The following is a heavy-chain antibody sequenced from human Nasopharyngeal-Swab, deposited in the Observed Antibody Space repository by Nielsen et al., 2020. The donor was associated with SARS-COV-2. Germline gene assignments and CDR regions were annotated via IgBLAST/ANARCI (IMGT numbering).Heavy chain of an antibody. V-gene: IGHV4-34*01. CDR3: ARGPLGYCTGGVCYGLDY. CDR1: GGSFSGYY. CDR2: INHSGST. D-gene: IGHD2-8*02. Sequence: LRLSCAVYGGSFSGYYWSWIRQPPGKGLEWIGEINHSGSTNYNPSLKSRVTISVDTSKNQFSLKLSSVTAADTAVYYCARGPLGYCTGGVCYGLDYWGQGTLVTVSS. J-gene: IGHJ4*02.